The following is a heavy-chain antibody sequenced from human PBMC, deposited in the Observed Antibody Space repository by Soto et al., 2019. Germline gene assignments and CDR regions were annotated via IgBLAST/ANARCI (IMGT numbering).Heavy chain of an antibody. CDR3: ASLQRRLLRDY. Sequence: NPSETLSLTCAVYGGSFSGYYWSWIRQPPGKGLEWIGEINHSGSTNYNPSLKSRVTISVDTSKNQFSLKLSSVTAADTAVYYCASLQRRLLRDYWGQGTLVTVSS. V-gene: IGHV4-34*01. D-gene: IGHD2-21*02. CDR2: INHSGST. J-gene: IGHJ4*02. CDR1: GGSFSGYY.